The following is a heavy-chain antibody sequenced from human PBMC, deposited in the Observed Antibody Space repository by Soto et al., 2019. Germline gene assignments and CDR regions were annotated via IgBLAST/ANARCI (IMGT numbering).Heavy chain of an antibody. V-gene: IGHV4-34*01. J-gene: IGHJ6*03. Sequence: QVQLQQWGAGLLKPSETLSLTCAVYGGSFSGYQWSWIRQTPGKGLEWIGGINDSGDINYNPSLKSRVTLLVGSAKKQVSLRLSSGTAADPAVYYCARGLILWFGELSRRGGYYYYMDVWGKGTTVTVSS. D-gene: IGHD3-10*01. CDR2: INDSGDI. CDR1: GGSFSGYQ. CDR3: ARGLILWFGELSRRGGYYYYMDV.